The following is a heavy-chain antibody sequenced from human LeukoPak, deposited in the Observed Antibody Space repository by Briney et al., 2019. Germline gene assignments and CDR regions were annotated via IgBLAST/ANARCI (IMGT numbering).Heavy chain of an antibody. Sequence: TGGSLRLSCAASGFTFSSYGMGWVRQAPGKGLEWGSSIGSSGGTTKYADSVKGRFTISRDNSKDTLYLQMNNLRAEDMALYYCAQLVGGTGSYSWGQGTLVTVSS. CDR2: IGSSGGTT. CDR3: AQLVGGTGSYS. V-gene: IGHV3-23*01. D-gene: IGHD3-10*01. CDR1: GFTFSSYG. J-gene: IGHJ4*02.